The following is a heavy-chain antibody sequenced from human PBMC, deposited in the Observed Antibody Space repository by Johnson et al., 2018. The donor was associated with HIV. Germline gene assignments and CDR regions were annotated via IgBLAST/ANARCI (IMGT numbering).Heavy chain of an antibody. CDR1: GFTFSDCA. CDR2: ITVSGDNT. V-gene: IGHV3-23*04. D-gene: IGHD4/OR15-4a*01. J-gene: IGHJ3*02. CDR3: AKGVLGGHRNAFDI. Sequence: VQLVESGGGLVQPRGSLRLSCAASGFTFSDCAMSWVRQGPGKGLEWVSAITVSGDNTYYADSVKGRFTISRDNSKNTLYLQMNSLRAEDTAVFYCAKGVLGGHRNAFDIWGQGTMVTVSS.